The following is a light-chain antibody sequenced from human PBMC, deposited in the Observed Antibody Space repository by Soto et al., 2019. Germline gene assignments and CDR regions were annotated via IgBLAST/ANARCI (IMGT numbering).Light chain of an antibody. J-gene: IGKJ5*01. CDR1: QSVSSNY. Sequence: EIVMTQSPATLSVSPGERATLSCRASQSVSSNYLAWYQQKPGQAPRLLIYGASSRATGIPDRFSGSGSGTDFTLTISRLEPEDFALYYCQHYVERSPITFGQGTRLEIK. CDR2: GAS. CDR3: QHYVERSPIT. V-gene: IGKV3-20*01.